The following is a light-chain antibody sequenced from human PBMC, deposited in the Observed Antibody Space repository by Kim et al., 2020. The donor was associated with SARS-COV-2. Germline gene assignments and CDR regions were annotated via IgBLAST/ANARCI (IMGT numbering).Light chain of an antibody. CDR1: ISDVGSYNL. CDR3: CSYAGSSTFG. CDR2: EVS. Sequence: QSALTQPASVSGSPGQSITISCTGTISDVGSYNLVSWYQQHPGKAPKLMIYEVSKRPSGVSNRFSGSKSGNTASLTISGLQAEDEADYYCCSYAGSSTFGFGGGTQLTVL. J-gene: IGLJ2*01. V-gene: IGLV2-23*02.